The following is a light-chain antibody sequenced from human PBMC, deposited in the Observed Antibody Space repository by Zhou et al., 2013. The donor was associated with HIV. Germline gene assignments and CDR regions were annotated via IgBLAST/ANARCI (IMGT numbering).Light chain of an antibody. J-gene: IGKJ3*01. CDR3: MQVLQAPFT. CDR2: MGS. Sequence: DIVMTQSPLSLSVTPGEPASISCRSSQSLLNSHGYNCLDWYLQKPGQSPQLLIYMGSHRASGVPDRVSGSGSGTDFTLKITRVEAEDVGVYYCMQVLQAPFTFGPGTKVDF. CDR1: QSLLNSHGYNC. V-gene: IGKV2-28*01.